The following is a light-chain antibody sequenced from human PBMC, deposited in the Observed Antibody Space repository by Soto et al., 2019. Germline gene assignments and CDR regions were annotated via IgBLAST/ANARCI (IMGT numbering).Light chain of an antibody. CDR1: QSISSY. J-gene: IGKJ4*01. CDR2: AAS. Sequence: DIQMTQSPSSLSASVGDRVTITCRASQSISSYLNWYQQKPGKAPKILIYAASSLQSGVPSRLSGSGSGKDFTLAISSLQPEDFATYYYQQSYSTPQLTFGGGTKVEIK. CDR3: QQSYSTPQLT. V-gene: IGKV1-39*01.